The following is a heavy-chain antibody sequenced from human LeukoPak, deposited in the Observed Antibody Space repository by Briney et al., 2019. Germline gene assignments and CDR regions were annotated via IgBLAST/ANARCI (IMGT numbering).Heavy chain of an antibody. D-gene: IGHD4-11*01. CDR1: GFTFDDFT. J-gene: IGHJ4*02. CDR3: AKDITPSSKSGYFDY. V-gene: IGHV3-43*01. CDR2: ISWDGGST. Sequence: PGGSLRLSCAASGFTFDDFTMHWVRQAPGKGLEWVSLISWDGGSTYHADSVKGRFTISRGNSKNSLYLQMNSLRTEDTALYYCAKDITPSSKSGYFDYWGQGTLVTVSS.